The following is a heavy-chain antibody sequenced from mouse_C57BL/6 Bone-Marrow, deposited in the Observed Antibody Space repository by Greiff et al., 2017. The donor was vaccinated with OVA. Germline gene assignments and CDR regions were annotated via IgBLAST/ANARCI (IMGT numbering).Heavy chain of an antibody. Sequence: VQLQQSGPELVKPGASVKISCKASGYAFSSSWMNWVKQRPGKGLEWIGRIYPGDGDTNYNGKFKGKATLTAYKSSSTAYMQLSSLTSEDSAVYFCARPIYDGPPYWGQGTTLTVSS. CDR1: GYAFSSSW. J-gene: IGHJ2*01. V-gene: IGHV1-82*01. CDR2: IYPGDGDT. CDR3: ARPIYDGPPY. D-gene: IGHD2-3*01.